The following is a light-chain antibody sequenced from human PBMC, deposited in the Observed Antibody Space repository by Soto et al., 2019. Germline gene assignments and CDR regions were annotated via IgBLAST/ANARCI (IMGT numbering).Light chain of an antibody. Sequence: QSVLTQPPSVSGAPGQSVTISCTGTWSNIGAGHDVHWYQQLPGTAPKLLIYGNNNRPSGVPDRFSGSKSGTSASLAITGLQADDETDYYCAAWDDSLNGHVFGTGTKLTVL. V-gene: IGLV1-40*01. CDR3: AAWDDSLNGHV. CDR1: WSNIGAGHD. CDR2: GNN. J-gene: IGLJ1*01.